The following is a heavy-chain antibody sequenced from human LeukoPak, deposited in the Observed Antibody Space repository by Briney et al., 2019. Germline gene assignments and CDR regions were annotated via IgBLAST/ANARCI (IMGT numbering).Heavy chain of an antibody. Sequence: GGSLRLSCAASGFTFSNFAMKWVRQAPGKGLQSVSTISGSGGSTYYADSVKGRFTISRDNSKNTLYLQMNSLRAEDTAVYYCAKMVHTEQWLVPFDYWGQGTLVTVSS. CDR2: ISGSGGST. V-gene: IGHV3-23*01. J-gene: IGHJ4*02. D-gene: IGHD6-19*01. CDR1: GFTFSNFA. CDR3: AKMVHTEQWLVPFDY.